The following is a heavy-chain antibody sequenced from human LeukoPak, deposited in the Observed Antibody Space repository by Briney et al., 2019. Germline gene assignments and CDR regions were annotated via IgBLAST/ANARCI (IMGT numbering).Heavy chain of an antibody. CDR2: IKSDGSDK. V-gene: IGHV3-7*05. Sequence: GGSLRLSCAASGFTFSTNWMTWVRQAPGKGLEWVANIKSDGSDKHYVDSVKGRFTISRDNAKNSLYLQMNSLTAEDTAVYYCASTVRLDYWGQGTLVTVSS. CDR3: ASTVRLDY. D-gene: IGHD3-22*01. CDR1: GFTFSTNW. J-gene: IGHJ4*02.